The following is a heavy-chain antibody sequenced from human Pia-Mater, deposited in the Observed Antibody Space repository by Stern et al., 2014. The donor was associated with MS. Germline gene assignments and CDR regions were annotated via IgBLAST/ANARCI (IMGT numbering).Heavy chain of an antibody. V-gene: IGHV3-23*04. J-gene: IGHJ4*02. CDR1: GFTFSSYA. CDR2: I. Sequence: VQLVQSGGGLVQPGGSLRLSCAASGFTFSSYAMSWVRQAPGKGLEWVSAIKGRFTISRDNSKNTLYLQMNSLRAEDTAVYYCAKGGSGWYCDYWGQGTLVTVSS. D-gene: IGHD6-19*01. CDR3: AKGGSGWYCDY.